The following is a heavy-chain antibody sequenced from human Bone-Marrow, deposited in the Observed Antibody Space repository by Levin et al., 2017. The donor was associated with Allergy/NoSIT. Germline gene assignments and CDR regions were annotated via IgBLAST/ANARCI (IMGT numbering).Heavy chain of an antibody. J-gene: IGHJ4*02. CDR2: MSNDGNFK. CDR3: TRGAGSYPWAVFDH. V-gene: IGHV3-30*04. Sequence: GESLKISCAASEFIFSRYPMHWVRQAPGKGLEWVAVMSNDGNFKSYADSVKGRFTISRDNSEDTLYLQMNSLRPDDTGVYFCTRGAGSYPWAVFDHWGQGTLVTVSS. D-gene: IGHD3-10*01. CDR1: EFIFSRYP.